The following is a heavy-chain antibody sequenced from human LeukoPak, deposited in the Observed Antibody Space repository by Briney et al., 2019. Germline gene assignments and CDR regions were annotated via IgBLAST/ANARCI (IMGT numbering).Heavy chain of an antibody. V-gene: IGHV3-30-3*01. D-gene: IGHD5-24*01. CDR1: GFTFSSYA. J-gene: IGHJ4*02. Sequence: PGGSLRLSCAASGFTFSSYAMHWVRQAPGKGLEWVAVISYDGSNKYYADSVKGRFTISRDNSKNTLYLQMNSLRAEDTAEYYCARANVAPLTWLQARFDTYEFDYWGQGTLVTVSS. CDR3: ARANVAPLTWLQARFDTYEFDY. CDR2: ISYDGSNK.